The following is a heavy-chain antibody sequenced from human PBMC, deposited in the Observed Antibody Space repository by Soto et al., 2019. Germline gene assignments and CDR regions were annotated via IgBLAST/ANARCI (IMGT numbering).Heavy chain of an antibody. V-gene: IGHV5-10-1*01. CDR2: IYPSDSYT. Sequence: PGESLKISCKGSGYTFTNDWITWVRQMPGKGLELMGRIYPSDSYTNYSPSFQGHVTISADKSINTAYLQWSSLKASDTAMYYCATPLGYCSGGSCPIDYWGQGTLVTVSS. CDR1: GYTFTNDW. CDR3: ATPLGYCSGGSCPIDY. D-gene: IGHD2-15*01. J-gene: IGHJ4*02.